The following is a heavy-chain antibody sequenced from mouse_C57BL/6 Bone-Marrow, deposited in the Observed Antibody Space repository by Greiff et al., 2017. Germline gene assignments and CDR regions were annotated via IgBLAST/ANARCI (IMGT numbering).Heavy chain of an antibody. Sequence: VQLQQSGAELVRPGASVKLSCTASGFNIKDDYMHWVKQRPEQGLEWIGWIDPENGDTEYASKFQGKATITAAASSNTAYLQLSSLTSEATAVYYCTLYGTQAWFAYWGQGTLVTVSA. CDR1: GFNIKDDY. CDR2: IDPENGDT. V-gene: IGHV14-4*01. D-gene: IGHD2-1*01. CDR3: TLYGTQAWFAY. J-gene: IGHJ3*01.